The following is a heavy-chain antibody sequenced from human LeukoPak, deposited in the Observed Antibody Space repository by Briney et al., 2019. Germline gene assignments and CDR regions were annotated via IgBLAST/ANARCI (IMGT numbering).Heavy chain of an antibody. Sequence: GXSLQISCKGSGSIFTSYWIGWGRQVPGKGLEWMGIIYPGDSDTRDSPSCQGQVTISADKSNSTAYLQWSSLKASDTAMYYCARRLYGGKAFDYWGQGTLVTVSS. D-gene: IGHD4-23*01. CDR1: GSIFTSYW. CDR3: ARRLYGGKAFDY. J-gene: IGHJ4*02. V-gene: IGHV5-51*01. CDR2: IYPGDSDT.